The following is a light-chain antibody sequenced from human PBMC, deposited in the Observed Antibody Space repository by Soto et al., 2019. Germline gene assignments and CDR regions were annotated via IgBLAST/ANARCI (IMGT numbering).Light chain of an antibody. CDR3: QSYDSSLSGSV. J-gene: IGLJ3*02. Sequence: QSVLTQPPSVSGAPGQRVTISCAGGSSNIGAGYDVHWYQQFPGTAPKLLIYTNSNRPSGVPDRFSGSKSGTAASLAITGLQAEDEADYYCQSYDSSLSGSVFGGGTKLTVL. CDR1: SSNIGAGYD. CDR2: TNS. V-gene: IGLV1-40*01.